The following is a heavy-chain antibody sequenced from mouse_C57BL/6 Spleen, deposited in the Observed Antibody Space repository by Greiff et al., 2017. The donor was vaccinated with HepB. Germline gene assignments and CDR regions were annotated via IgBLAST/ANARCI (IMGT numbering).Heavy chain of an antibody. CDR2: INPNNGGT. CDR3: ARSGYYGSRGYFDV. D-gene: IGHD1-1*01. CDR1: GYTFTDYN. J-gene: IGHJ1*03. Sequence: VQLQQSGPELVKPGASVKIPCKASGYTFTDYNMDWVKQSNGKSLEWIGDINPNNGGTIYNQKFKGKATLTVDKSSSTAYMELRSLTSEDTAVYYCARSGYYGSRGYFDVWGTGTTVTVSS. V-gene: IGHV1-18*01.